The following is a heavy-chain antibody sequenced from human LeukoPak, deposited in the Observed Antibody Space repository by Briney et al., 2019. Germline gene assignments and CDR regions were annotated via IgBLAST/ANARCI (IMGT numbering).Heavy chain of an antibody. D-gene: IGHD6-19*01. J-gene: IGHJ4*02. V-gene: IGHV3-21*06. Sequence: GGPLRLSCAASGFRFSSFSMNWVREAPGKGLEWVASISSTGGQIFSADSVEGRFTISRDNGKNLLYLQMSSLRGEDTAVYYCARDRGAGWYGDLGYWGQGTLVTVSS. CDR2: ISSTGGQI. CDR1: GFRFSSFS. CDR3: ARDRGAGWYGDLGY.